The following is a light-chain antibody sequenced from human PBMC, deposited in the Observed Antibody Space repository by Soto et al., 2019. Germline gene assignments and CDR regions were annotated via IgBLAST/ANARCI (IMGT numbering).Light chain of an antibody. Sequence: QSALTQPRSVSGSPGQSVTISCTGTSSDVGGYNYVSWYQQHPGKAPKLMIYDVTTRPSGVPDRFSGSKSGNTASLTISRLQHADDDDYYCSSFKTNSTHVFGTGTKVTV. J-gene: IGLJ1*01. CDR3: SSFKTNSTHV. V-gene: IGLV2-11*01. CDR2: DVT. CDR1: SSDVGGYNY.